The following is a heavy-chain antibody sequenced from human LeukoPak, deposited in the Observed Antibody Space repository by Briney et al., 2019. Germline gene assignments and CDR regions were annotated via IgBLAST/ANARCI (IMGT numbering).Heavy chain of an antibody. V-gene: IGHV3-23*01. J-gene: IGHJ4*02. CDR2: ISGSGGST. D-gene: IGHD3-10*01. Sequence: GGSLRLSCASSGFTFSSYAMSWVGQAPGKGLEWVSAISGSGGSTYYADSVKGRFTISRDNSKNTLYLQMNSRRAEDTAVYYCAKGGRLLWFGELDYWGQGTLVTVSS. CDR1: GFTFSSYA. CDR3: AKGGRLLWFGELDY.